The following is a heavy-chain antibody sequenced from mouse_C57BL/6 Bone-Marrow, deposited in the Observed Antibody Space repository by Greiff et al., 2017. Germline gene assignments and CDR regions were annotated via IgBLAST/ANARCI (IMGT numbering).Heavy chain of an antibody. Sequence: VKLQQSGAELARPGASVKLSCKASGYTFTSYGISWVKQRTGQGLEWIGEIYPRSGNTYYNETFQGKATLAADKSSSTAYMELRSLTSEDSAVNFCSSYDYWGQGTTLTVSS. D-gene: IGHD1-1*01. CDR3: SSYDY. CDR1: GYTFTSYG. CDR2: IYPRSGNT. V-gene: IGHV1-81*01. J-gene: IGHJ2*01.